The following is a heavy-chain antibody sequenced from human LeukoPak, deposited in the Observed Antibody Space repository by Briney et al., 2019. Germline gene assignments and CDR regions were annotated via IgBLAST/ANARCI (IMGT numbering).Heavy chain of an antibody. CDR3: VREKLGGFGFDY. J-gene: IGHJ4*02. CDR2: IYYSGST. Sequence: SQTLSLTCTVSGGSISSGAYYWSWIRQHPGKGLECIGFIYYSGSTYYNPSLKSRVTISVDTSKNQFSLKLSSVTAADTAVYYCVREKLGGFGFDYWGQGTLVTVSS. D-gene: IGHD7-27*01. CDR1: GGSISSGAYY. V-gene: IGHV4-31*03.